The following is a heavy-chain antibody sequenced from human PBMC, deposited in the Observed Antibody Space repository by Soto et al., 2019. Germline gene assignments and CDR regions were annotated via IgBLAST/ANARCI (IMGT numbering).Heavy chain of an antibody. Sequence: SETLSLTCAVYGGTLNGYYWRWIRQPPGKGLEWIGEIDQSRGTNYNPSLKSRVSISLDTSNNHFSLKLRSVAAADSAVYYCAGGTLTATTATDYWGQGSLVTVSS. J-gene: IGHJ4*02. CDR3: AGGTLTATTATDY. D-gene: IGHD1-1*01. V-gene: IGHV4-34*01. CDR1: GGTLNGYY. CDR2: IDQSRGT.